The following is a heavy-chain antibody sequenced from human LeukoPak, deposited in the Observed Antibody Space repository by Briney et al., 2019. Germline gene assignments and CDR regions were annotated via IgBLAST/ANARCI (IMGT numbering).Heavy chain of an antibody. CDR1: GGSISSYY. CDR3: ARGYRYSGSCYGAFDI. V-gene: IGHV4-59*01. D-gene: IGHD1-26*01. J-gene: IGHJ3*02. CDR2: IYYSGST. Sequence: SETLSLTCTVSGGSISSYYWSWIRQPPGKGLEWIGYIYYSGSTNYNPSLKSRVTISVDTSKNQFSLKLSSVTAADTAVYYCARGYRYSGSCYGAFDIWGQGTMVTVSS.